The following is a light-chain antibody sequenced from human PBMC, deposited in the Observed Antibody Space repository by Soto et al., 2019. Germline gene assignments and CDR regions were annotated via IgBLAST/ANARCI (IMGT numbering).Light chain of an antibody. Sequence: EIVLRQSQTTLSLSPGDRATLSCRASQSVSSYLAWYQQKPGQAPRLLIYDASNRATGIPARFSGSGSGTDFTLTISSLEPEDFAVYYCQQRSKWPSFGGGTKVDIK. CDR3: QQRSKWPS. V-gene: IGKV3-11*01. CDR2: DAS. CDR1: QSVSSY. J-gene: IGKJ4*01.